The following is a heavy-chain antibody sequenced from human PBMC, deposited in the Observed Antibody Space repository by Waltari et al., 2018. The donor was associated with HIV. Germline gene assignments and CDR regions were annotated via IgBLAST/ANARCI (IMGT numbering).Heavy chain of an antibody. D-gene: IGHD6-25*01. V-gene: IGHV3-23*01. Sequence: EVQLLESGGDLVQPGGSLRLSCAVSGFTFRNSAMSWVRQPPGKGLEWVSVVSDSGGTKYYADSVKGRFTISRDNSRNTLYLEMNSLRGDDTAVYYCTRGGQSTGRFDPWGQGTLVTVSS. CDR1: GFTFRNSA. CDR3: TRGGQSTGRFDP. J-gene: IGHJ5*02. CDR2: VSDSGGTK.